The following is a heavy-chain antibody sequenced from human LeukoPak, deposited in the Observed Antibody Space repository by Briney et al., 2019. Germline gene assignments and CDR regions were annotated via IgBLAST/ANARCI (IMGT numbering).Heavy chain of an antibody. CDR1: GYTFTSHA. J-gene: IGHJ5*02. D-gene: IGHD6-6*01. CDR2: INTNTGNP. V-gene: IGHV7-4-1*02. CDR3: ARGLGESKYSSSSEVDWFDP. Sequence: ASVKVSCKASGYTFTSHAMNWVRQAPGQGLEWMGWINTNTGNPTYAQGFTGRFVFSLDTSVSTAYLQISSLKAEDTAVYYCARGLGESKYSSSSEVDWFDPWGQGTLVTVSS.